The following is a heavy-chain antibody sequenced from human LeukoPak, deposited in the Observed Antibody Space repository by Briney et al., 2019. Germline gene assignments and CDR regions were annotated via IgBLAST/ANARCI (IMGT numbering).Heavy chain of an antibody. Sequence: SGPTLGNPTQTLTLTCTFSGFSLSTSGMCVSWIRQPPGKALEWLARIDWDDDKYYSTSLKTRLTISKDTSKNQVVLTMTNMDPVDTATYFCTRISDPAVAGPIDYWGQGTLVTVSS. D-gene: IGHD6-19*01. CDR3: TRISDPAVAGPIDY. CDR2: IDWDDDK. J-gene: IGHJ4*02. V-gene: IGHV2-70*11. CDR1: GFSLSTSGMC.